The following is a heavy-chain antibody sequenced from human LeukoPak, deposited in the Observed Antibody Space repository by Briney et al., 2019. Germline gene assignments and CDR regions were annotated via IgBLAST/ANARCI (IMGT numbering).Heavy chain of an antibody. J-gene: IGHJ6*03. CDR3: ARERGIRGYSYGSTGGYMDV. D-gene: IGHD5-18*01. V-gene: IGHV4-34*01. CDR1: GGSFSGYY. CDR2: INHSGST. Sequence: NPSETLSLTCAVYGGSFSGYYWSWIRQPPGKGLEWIGEINHSGSTNYNPSLKSRVTISVDTSKNQFSLKLSSVTAADTAVYYCARERGIRGYSYGSTGGYMDVWGKGTTVTVSS.